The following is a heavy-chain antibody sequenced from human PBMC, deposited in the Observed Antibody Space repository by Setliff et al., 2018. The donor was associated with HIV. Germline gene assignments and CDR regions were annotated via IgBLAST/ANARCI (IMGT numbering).Heavy chain of an antibody. V-gene: IGHV4-34*01. CDR1: NGSFSGHY. D-gene: IGHD3-22*01. CDR3: ASLLSRGYYYDRSGYSYRDY. J-gene: IGHJ4*02. Sequence: PSETLSLTCGVYNGSFSGHYWSWIRQPPGKGLEWIGEINHSGSPNYNSSLKSRVTISLDTSKNQFSLKLSSVTAADTAVYYCASLLSRGYYYDRSGYSYRDYWGQGTLVTVSS. CDR2: INHSGSP.